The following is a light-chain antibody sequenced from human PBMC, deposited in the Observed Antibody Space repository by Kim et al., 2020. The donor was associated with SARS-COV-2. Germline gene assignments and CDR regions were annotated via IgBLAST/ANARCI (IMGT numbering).Light chain of an antibody. Sequence: EIVMTQSPATLSVSPGGRAILSCRATQSVSINLAWYQQKPGQAPRLLIYGTSTRATGIQARFTVSGSGTDFTLTISSLQSEDFAVYYCQQYSNWPRTFGQGTKLEI. J-gene: IGKJ2*01. CDR1: QSVSIN. CDR2: GTS. V-gene: IGKV3-15*01. CDR3: QQYSNWPRT.